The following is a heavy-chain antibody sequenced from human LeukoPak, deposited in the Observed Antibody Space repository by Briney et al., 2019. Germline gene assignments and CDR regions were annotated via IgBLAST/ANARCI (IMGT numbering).Heavy chain of an antibody. CDR2: IDWDDAK. D-gene: IGHD6-13*01. Sequence: SGPTLVNPTQTLTLTCTFSGFSLSTSGMYVSWIRQPPGKALEWLARIDWDDAKYYSPSLKTRLTISKDTSKNQVVLTMTNMDPVGTATYYCARMRRYSSSWYPTDYWGQGTLVTVSS. V-gene: IGHV2-70*11. CDR1: GFSLSTSGMY. J-gene: IGHJ4*02. CDR3: ARMRRYSSSWYPTDY.